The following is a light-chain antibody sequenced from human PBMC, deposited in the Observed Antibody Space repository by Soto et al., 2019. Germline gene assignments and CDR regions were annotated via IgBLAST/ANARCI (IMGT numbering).Light chain of an antibody. J-gene: IGLJ2*01. CDR2: EGS. CDR1: SSDLGSYNL. V-gene: IGLV2-23*03. CDR3: CSYAGSSTLDVV. Sequence: QSALTQPASVSGSPGQSITISCTGTSSDLGSYNLVSWYQQHPGKAPKLMIYEGSKRPSVVSNRFSGSKSGNTASLTISGLQAEDEADYYCCSYAGSSTLDVVFGGGTKLTVL.